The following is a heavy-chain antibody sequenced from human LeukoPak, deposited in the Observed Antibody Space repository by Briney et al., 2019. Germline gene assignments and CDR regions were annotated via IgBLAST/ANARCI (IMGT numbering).Heavy chain of an antibody. Sequence: GPSLRVSSKPSGCTFTSYGVSWGREAPGQGREWMGWMGAYNGNTNYAQKLQGRVTMTTDTSTSTAYMELRSLRSDDTAVYYCARVGSYYGYYYGMDVWGQGTTVTVSS. CDR1: GCTFTSYG. D-gene: IGHD1-26*01. CDR2: MGAYNGNT. V-gene: IGHV1-18*01. CDR3: ARVGSYYGYYYGMDV. J-gene: IGHJ6*02.